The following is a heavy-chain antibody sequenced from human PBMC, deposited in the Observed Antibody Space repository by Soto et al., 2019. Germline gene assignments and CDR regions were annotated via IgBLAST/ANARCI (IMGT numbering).Heavy chain of an antibody. CDR1: GGSFSGYY. CDR3: AREARPYYDSSGRPWFDP. CDR2: IYYSGST. V-gene: IGHV4-59*01. Sequence: PSETLSLTCAVYGGSFSGYYWSWIRQPPGKGLEWIGYIYYSGSTNYNPSLKSRVTISVDTSKNQFSLKLSSVTAADTAVYYCAREARPYYDSSGRPWFDPWGQGTLVTVSS. J-gene: IGHJ5*02. D-gene: IGHD3-22*01.